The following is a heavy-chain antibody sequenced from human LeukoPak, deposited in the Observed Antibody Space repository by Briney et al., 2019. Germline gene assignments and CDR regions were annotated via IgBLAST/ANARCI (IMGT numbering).Heavy chain of an antibody. Sequence: KTSETLSLTCAVYGGSFSGYYCSWIRQPPGKGLEWIGEINHGGSTNYNPSLKSRVTISIGTSNNHFSLRLSSAAAADTAVYYCAITFYDILTGYHKQFDNWGQGTLVTVSS. J-gene: IGHJ4*02. CDR1: GGSFSGYY. D-gene: IGHD3-9*01. CDR2: INHGGST. V-gene: IGHV4-34*01. CDR3: AITFYDILTGYHKQFDN.